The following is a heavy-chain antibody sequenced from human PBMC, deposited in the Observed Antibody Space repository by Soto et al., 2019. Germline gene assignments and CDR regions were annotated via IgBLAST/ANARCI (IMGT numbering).Heavy chain of an antibody. CDR3: ARDDYNWARDY. CDR1: GFTFSSHW. J-gene: IGHJ4*02. V-gene: IGHV3-7*01. Sequence: EVQLVESGGGLVQPGGSLRLSCAASGFTFSSHWMSWVRQAPGKGLEWVANIKHDGSETYYVDSVKGRFTISRDNAKNSLYLRMHSLRAEDTAVYYCARDDYNWARDYWGQGTLGSVSS. D-gene: IGHD4-4*01. CDR2: IKHDGSET.